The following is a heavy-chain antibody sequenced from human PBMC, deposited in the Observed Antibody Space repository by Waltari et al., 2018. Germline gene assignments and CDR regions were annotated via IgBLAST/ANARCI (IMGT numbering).Heavy chain of an antibody. CDR2: IYYSGST. CDR3: ASLRDYGDHIIDS. V-gene: IGHV4-31*03. D-gene: IGHD4-17*01. J-gene: IGHJ4*02. Sequence: QVQLQESGPGLVKPSQTLSLTCTVSGVPISSGGYYWSWIRQHPGKGLEWIGYIYYSGSTYYNPSLKSRLTISVDTSKNQFSLKLSSVTAADTAVYYCASLRDYGDHIIDSWGQGTLVTVSS. CDR1: GVPISSGGYY.